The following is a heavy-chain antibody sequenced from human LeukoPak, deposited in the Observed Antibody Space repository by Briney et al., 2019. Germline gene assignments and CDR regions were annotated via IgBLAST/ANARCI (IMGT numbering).Heavy chain of an antibody. CDR3: AKGPRAVEHSTQYFAY. V-gene: IGHV3-7*01. D-gene: IGHD1/OR15-1a*01. Sequence: GGSLRLSCAASGFTLSSYWMSWVRQAPGKGLEWVANIKQDGREIYYVDSVKGRFTISRDNAKNSLYLQMNSLRAEETAVYYCAKGPRAVEHSTQYFAYWGQGTLVTVST. CDR1: GFTLSSYW. J-gene: IGHJ4*02. CDR2: IKQDGREI.